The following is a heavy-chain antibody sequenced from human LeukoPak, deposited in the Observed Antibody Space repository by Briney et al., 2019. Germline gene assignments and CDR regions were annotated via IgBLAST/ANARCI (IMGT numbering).Heavy chain of an antibody. CDR1: GYTLTELS. CDR3: ATGHYYDSSGIKFDY. Sequence: ASVKVSCKVSGYTLTELSMHWVRQAPGKGLEWMGGFDPEDGETIYAQKFQGRVTMTEDTSTGTAYMELSSLRSEDTAVYYCATGHYYDSSGIKFDYWGQGTLVTVSS. D-gene: IGHD3-22*01. CDR2: FDPEDGET. V-gene: IGHV1-24*01. J-gene: IGHJ4*02.